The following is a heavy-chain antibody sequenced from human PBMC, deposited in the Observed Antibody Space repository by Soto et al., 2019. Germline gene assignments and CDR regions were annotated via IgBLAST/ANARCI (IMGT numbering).Heavy chain of an antibody. CDR3: ARCLGRSTIFGVVTRDGCDGMDV. Sequence: SETLSLTCTVSGGSISSYYWSWIRQPPGKGLEWIGYIYYSGSTNYNPSLKIRVTISVDTSKNQFSLKLSSVTAADTAVYYCARCLGRSTIFGVVTRDGCDGMDVWGQGTTVTVSS. CDR1: GGSISSYY. CDR2: IYYSGST. D-gene: IGHD3-3*01. V-gene: IGHV4-59*01. J-gene: IGHJ6*02.